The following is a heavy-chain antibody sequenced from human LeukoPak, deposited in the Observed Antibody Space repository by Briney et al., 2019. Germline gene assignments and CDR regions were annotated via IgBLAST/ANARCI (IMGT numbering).Heavy chain of an antibody. D-gene: IGHD6-19*01. CDR3: AKDSSEQWLAYYFDY. J-gene: IGHJ4*02. Sequence: GGSLRLSCAASGFTFSSYGMHWVRQPPGKGLEWVAVIWYDGSNKYYADSVKGRFTISRDNSKNTLYLQMNSLRAGDTAVYYCAKDSSEQWLAYYFDYWGQGTLVTVSS. V-gene: IGHV3-33*06. CDR2: IWYDGSNK. CDR1: GFTFSSYG.